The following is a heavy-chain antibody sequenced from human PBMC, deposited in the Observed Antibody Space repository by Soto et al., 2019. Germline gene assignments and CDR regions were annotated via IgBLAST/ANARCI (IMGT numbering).Heavy chain of an antibody. CDR2: ISSSGTVT. V-gene: IGHV3-11*01. J-gene: IGHJ6*03. CDR1: GFTFSDYH. CDR3: ARGARYYYYMDV. Sequence: QVQLVESGGGLVKPGGSLRLSCAASGFTFSDYHMNWIRQAPGKGLEWVSYISSSGTVTNYADSVKGRFTISRDNAKNSLFLQMNSLRPEDTAVYFCARGARYYYYMDVWGKGTTVTVSS.